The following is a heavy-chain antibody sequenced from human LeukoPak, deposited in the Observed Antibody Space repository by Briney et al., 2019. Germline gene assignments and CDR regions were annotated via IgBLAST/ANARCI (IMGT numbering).Heavy chain of an antibody. CDR3: ARKYMVTVSFDY. CDR1: GGALSSSSFY. CDR2: IYYSGST. V-gene: IGHV4-39*07. J-gene: IGHJ4*02. Sequence: PSETPSLPFTGSGGALSSSSFYLGWVPQPPRKGVEWIGSIYYSGSTYYNPSLKSRVTISVDTSKNQFSLKLSSVTVADTAVYYCARKYMVTVSFDYWGQGTLVTVSS. D-gene: IGHD5-18*01.